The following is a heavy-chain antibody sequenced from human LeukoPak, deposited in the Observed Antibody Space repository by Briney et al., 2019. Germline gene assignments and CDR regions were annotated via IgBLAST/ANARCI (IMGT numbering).Heavy chain of an antibody. Sequence: GGPMRLSCAASGFTFSTYWMSWVRQAPGEGLEWVANIKQDGSEKYYVDSVKGRFTISRDNAKNSLYLQMNSLRAEDTAVYYCARGSGYYLGHFDYWGQGTLVTVSS. D-gene: IGHD3-22*01. V-gene: IGHV3-7*01. J-gene: IGHJ4*02. CDR2: IKQDGSEK. CDR1: GFTFSTYW. CDR3: ARGSGYYLGHFDY.